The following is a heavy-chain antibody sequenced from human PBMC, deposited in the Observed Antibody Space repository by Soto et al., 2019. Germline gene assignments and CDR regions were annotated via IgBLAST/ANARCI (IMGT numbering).Heavy chain of an antibody. V-gene: IGHV1-18*04. CDR1: GYSFTTHG. J-gene: IGHJ6*02. D-gene: IGHD4-17*01. Sequence: ASVKVSCKASGYSFTTHGISWLRRAPGHGLEGMGWISAYNGDTPYVQRFQGRLTMTTDTSTSTAYMELRSLTSDDTAVYYCARDPPFSGILRGTPLMDVWGQGTTVTVSS. CDR2: ISAYNGDT. CDR3: ARDPPFSGILRGTPLMDV.